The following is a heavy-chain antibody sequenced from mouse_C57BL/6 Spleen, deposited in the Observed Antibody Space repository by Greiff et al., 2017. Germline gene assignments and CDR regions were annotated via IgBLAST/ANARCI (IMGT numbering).Heavy chain of an antibody. CDR1: GYAFSSSW. CDR3: ARTHYDYDDLWYYFDY. J-gene: IGHJ2*01. Sequence: VKLMESGPELVKPGASVKISCKASGYAFSSSWMNWVKQRPGKGLEWIGRIYPGDGDTNYNGKFKGKATLTADKSSSTAYMQLSSLTSEDSAVYFCARTHYDYDDLWYYFDYWGQGTTLTVSS. V-gene: IGHV1-82*01. D-gene: IGHD2-4*01. CDR2: IYPGDGDT.